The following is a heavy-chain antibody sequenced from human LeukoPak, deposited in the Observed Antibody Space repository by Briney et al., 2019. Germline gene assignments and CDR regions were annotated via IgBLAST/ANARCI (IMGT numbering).Heavy chain of an antibody. D-gene: IGHD6-19*01. Sequence: SETLSLTCSVSGGSISNNYWSWIRQPPGKGLEWMGYILYSGSSDPNPSLKSRVTISVDTSKNQFSLKLTSVTAADTAVYYCARRYSNGWYFDYWGQGTLVTVSS. CDR1: GGSISNNY. J-gene: IGHJ4*02. V-gene: IGHV4-59*08. CDR2: ILYSGSS. CDR3: ARRYSNGWYFDY.